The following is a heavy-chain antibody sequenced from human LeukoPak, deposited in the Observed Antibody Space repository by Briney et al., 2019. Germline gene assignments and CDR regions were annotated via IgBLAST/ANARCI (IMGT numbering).Heavy chain of an antibody. J-gene: IGHJ4*02. Sequence: GSLRLSCAASGFTFSTYWMSWVRQAPGKGLEWVANIKQDGSEKYFVDSVKGRFTISRDNAKNSLYLQMNSLRAEDTAVYYCARVGYCSTTSCYWRAFDYWGQGTLVTVSS. CDR2: IKQDGSEK. CDR3: ARVGYCSTTSCYWRAFDY. V-gene: IGHV3-7*01. D-gene: IGHD2-2*01. CDR1: GFTFSTYW.